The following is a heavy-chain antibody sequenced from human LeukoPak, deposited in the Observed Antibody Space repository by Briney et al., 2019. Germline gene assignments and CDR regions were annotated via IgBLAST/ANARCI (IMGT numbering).Heavy chain of an antibody. CDR1: TDTISGNWW. J-gene: IGHJ4*02. Sequence: SETLSLTCTVSTDTISGNWWWLWIRQPPGKGLEWIGSFHHSGTTYYNPSLKSRVTISIDTSKNQFSLKLSSVTAADTALYSGARSRNNRNHSWGQGTLVTVSS. D-gene: IGHD1-14*01. CDR3: ARSRNNRNHS. CDR2: FHHSGTT. V-gene: IGHV4-38-2*02.